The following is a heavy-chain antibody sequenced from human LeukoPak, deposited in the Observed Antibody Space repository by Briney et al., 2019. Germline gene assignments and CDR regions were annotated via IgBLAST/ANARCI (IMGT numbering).Heavy chain of an antibody. D-gene: IGHD3-22*01. CDR1: GGSFSGYY. CDR3: ARDLDYYDSTWFDP. J-gene: IGHJ5*02. V-gene: IGHV4-34*01. Sequence: SETLSLTCAVYGGSFSGYYWSWIRQPPGKGLEWIGEINHSGSTNYNPSLKSRVTISVDTSKNQFSLKLSSVAAADTAVYYCARDLDYYDSTWFDPWGQGTLVTVSS. CDR2: INHSGST.